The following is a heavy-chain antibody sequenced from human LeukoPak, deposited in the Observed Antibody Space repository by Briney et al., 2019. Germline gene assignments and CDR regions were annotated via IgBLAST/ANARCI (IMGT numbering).Heavy chain of an antibody. V-gene: IGHV1-2*02. CDR2: INPNSGGT. CDR3: ARGDPVAGTSDFDY. CDR1: GYTFTGYY. D-gene: IGHD6-19*01. J-gene: IGHJ4*02. Sequence: ASMKVSCKASGYTFTGYYMHWVRQAPGQGLEWMGWINPNSGGTNYAQKFQGRVTMTRDTSISTAYMEVSRLRSDDTAVYYCARGDPVAGTSDFDYWGQGTLVTVSS.